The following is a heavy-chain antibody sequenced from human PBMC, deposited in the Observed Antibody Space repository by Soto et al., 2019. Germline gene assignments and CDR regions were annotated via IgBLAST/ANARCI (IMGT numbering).Heavy chain of an antibody. CDR1: GGSISSYY. V-gene: IGHV4-59*01. D-gene: IGHD4-17*01. CDR3: ARLPTTVVTPRDHYYGMDV. CDR2: IYYSGST. Sequence: LPETLSLTCTVSGGSISSYYWSWIRQPPGKGLEWIGYIYYSGSTNYNPSLKSRVTISVDTSKNQFSLKLSSVTAADTAVYYCARLPTTVVTPRDHYYGMDVWGQGTTVTVSS. J-gene: IGHJ6*02.